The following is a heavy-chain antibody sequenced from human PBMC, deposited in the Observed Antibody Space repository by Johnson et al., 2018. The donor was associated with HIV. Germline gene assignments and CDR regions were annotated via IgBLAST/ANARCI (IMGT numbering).Heavy chain of an antibody. CDR1: GFTVSSNY. J-gene: IGHJ3*02. D-gene: IGHD4-17*01. V-gene: IGHV3-53*01. CDR2: IYSGGIT. Sequence: VQLVESGGGLVKPGGSLRLSCAASGFTVSSNYMSWVRQAPGKGLEWVSLIYSGGITYYADSVKGRFNISRDNSKNTLYLQMNSLRAEDTAVYYCAREATVTLLPQWAFDIWGQGTMVTVSS. CDR3: AREATVTLLPQWAFDI.